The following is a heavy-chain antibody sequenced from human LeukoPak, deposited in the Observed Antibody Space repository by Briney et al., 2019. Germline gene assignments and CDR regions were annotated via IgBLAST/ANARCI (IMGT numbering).Heavy chain of an antibody. D-gene: IGHD3-3*01. V-gene: IGHV4-30-4*08. CDR1: GGSISSGDYY. Sequence: SQTLSLTCTVSGGSISSGDYYWSWIRQPPGKGLEWIGYIYYSGSTYYNPSLKSRVTISVDTSKNQFSLKLSSVTAADTAVYYCARDISRVRFLEWADAFDIWGQGTMVTVSS. CDR3: ARDISRVRFLEWADAFDI. J-gene: IGHJ3*02. CDR2: IYYSGST.